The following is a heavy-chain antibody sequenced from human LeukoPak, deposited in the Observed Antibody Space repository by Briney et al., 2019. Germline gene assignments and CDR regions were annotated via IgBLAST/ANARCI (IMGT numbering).Heavy chain of an antibody. D-gene: IGHD5-18*01. J-gene: IGHJ5*02. CDR2: IYPGDSDT. CDR3: ARRFTTMVPGFDP. Sequence: GESLKISCQGSGYTFANYWIGWVRQMPGKGLEWMGIIYPGDSDTRYSPSFQGQVTISADKSISTAYLQWSSLKASDTAMYYCARRFTTMVPGFDPWGQGTLVTVSS. V-gene: IGHV5-51*01. CDR1: GYTFANYW.